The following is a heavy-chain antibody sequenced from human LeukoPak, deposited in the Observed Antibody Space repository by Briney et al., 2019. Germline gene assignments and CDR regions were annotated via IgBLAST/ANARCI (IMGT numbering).Heavy chain of an antibody. CDR1: GGSFSGYY. J-gene: IGHJ4*02. Sequence: SETLSLTCAVYGGSFSGYYWSWIRQPPGKGLEWIGAIDHSGSTNYNPSLKSRVTISVDTSKNQFSLKLSSVTAADTAVYYCASMWLRPATTNWGQGTLVTVSS. V-gene: IGHV4-34*01. D-gene: IGHD5-12*01. CDR3: ASMWLRPATTN. CDR2: IDHSGST.